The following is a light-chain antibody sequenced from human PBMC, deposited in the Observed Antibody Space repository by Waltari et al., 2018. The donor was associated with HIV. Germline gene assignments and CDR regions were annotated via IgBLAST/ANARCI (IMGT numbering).Light chain of an antibody. Sequence: QAVVTQEPSLTVSPGGTVTLTCASSTGAVTSGHCPYWFQRRPGQAPTPLIYDTTNRHSGTPARFSGSLLGGKAALTLSGAQFEDEADYFCLLSFNGVVVFGGGTTLTVL. V-gene: IGLV7-46*01. CDR3: LLSFNGVVV. CDR1: TGAVTSGHC. CDR2: DTT. J-gene: IGLJ2*01.